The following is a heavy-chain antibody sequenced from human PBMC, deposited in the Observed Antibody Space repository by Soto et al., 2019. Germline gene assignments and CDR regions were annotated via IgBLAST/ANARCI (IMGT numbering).Heavy chain of an antibody. D-gene: IGHD3-16*01. CDR1: GYSFSNFW. CDR3: ATHPWGLIVPSAPPNSFDI. J-gene: IGHJ3*02. Sequence: LGESLKISCKGSGYSFSNFWIGWVRQMPGKGLEWMAIIYPGDSDAKYSPSFQGRVTVSADTSITTAYLRWSSLEASDTAMYFCATHPWGLIVPSAPPNSFDIWGQGTMVT. CDR2: IYPGDSDA. V-gene: IGHV5-51*01.